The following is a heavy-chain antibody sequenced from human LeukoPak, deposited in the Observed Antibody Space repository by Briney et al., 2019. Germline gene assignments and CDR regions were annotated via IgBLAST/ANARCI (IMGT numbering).Heavy chain of an antibody. CDR3: ARNGFGELKNWFDP. Sequence: SVKVSCKASGGTFSSYAISWVRQAPGQGLEWMGGIIPIFGSANYAQKFQGRVTITADESTSTAYMELSSLRSEDTAVYYCARNGFGELKNWFDPWGQGTLVTVSS. V-gene: IGHV1-69*13. CDR2: IIPIFGSA. CDR1: GGTFSSYA. J-gene: IGHJ5*02. D-gene: IGHD3-10*01.